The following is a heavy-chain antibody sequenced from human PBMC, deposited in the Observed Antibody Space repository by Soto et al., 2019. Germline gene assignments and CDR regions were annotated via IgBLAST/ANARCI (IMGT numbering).Heavy chain of an antibody. CDR1: GGSISSGDYY. D-gene: IGHD4-17*01. CDR3: AIYGGNSVYFDY. Sequence: QVQLQESGPGLVKPSQTLSLTCTVSGGSISSGDYYWSWIRQPPGKGLEWIGYIYYSGSTYYNPSLMSRVTISVDTSKIQSSLKRSSVTAAVTAVYYSAIYGGNSVYFDYWRQGTLVTVSS. J-gene: IGHJ4*02. CDR2: IYYSGST. V-gene: IGHV4-30-4*01.